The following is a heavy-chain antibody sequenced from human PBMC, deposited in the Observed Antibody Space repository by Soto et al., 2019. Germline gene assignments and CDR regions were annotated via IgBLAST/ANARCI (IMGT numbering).Heavy chain of an antibody. Sequence: ASVKVSCKPSGYTFTSYGIHGLRQAPGQGLECTGWINACNGNTKYSEKVQGRVTITRDTSASTAYPKLSSPRSEDTVAYYCARVPNDSSHYYHRYYYGIDAWGQGTPVTVSS. J-gene: IGHJ6*02. CDR2: INACNGNT. D-gene: IGHD3-22*01. CDR1: GYTFTSYG. CDR3: ARVPNDSSHYYHRYYYGIDA. V-gene: IGHV1-3*01.